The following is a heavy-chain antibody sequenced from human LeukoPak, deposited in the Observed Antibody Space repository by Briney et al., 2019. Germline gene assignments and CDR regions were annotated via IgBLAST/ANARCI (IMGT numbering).Heavy chain of an antibody. V-gene: IGHV3-21*01. CDR1: GFAFSSYS. CDR2: ISSSSSYI. Sequence: GGSLRLSCAASGFAFSSYSMNWVRQAPGKGLEWVSSISSSSSYIYHADSVKGRFTISRDNAKNSLHLQMNSLRAEDTAVYYCARGDTAMGYGGYYFDYWGQGTLVTVSS. J-gene: IGHJ4*02. D-gene: IGHD5-18*01. CDR3: ARGDTAMGYGGYYFDY.